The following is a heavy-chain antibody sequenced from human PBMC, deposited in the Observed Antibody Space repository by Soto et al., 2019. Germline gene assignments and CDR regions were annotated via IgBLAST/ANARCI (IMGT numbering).Heavy chain of an antibody. CDR1: GVSVSSYY. D-gene: IGHD6-19*01. CDR2: IYYTKTT. V-gene: IGHV4-59*02. J-gene: IGHJ5*02. Sequence: SETLSLTCTVSGVSVSSYYWTWIRQPPGKGLEWIGYIYYTKTTNYNPSLKSRVTISVDTSKNQLSLKLSSVTAADTAVYYCARVNSSGWLRWFDPWGRGTLVTVS. CDR3: ARVNSSGWLRWFDP.